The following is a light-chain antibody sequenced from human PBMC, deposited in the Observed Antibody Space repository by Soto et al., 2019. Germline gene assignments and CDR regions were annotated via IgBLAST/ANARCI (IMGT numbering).Light chain of an antibody. CDR1: QSISTH. V-gene: IGKV1-39*01. CDR2: AAS. J-gene: IGKJ1*01. CDR3: QQSYTSWWT. Sequence: DIQMTQSPSSLSASVGDRVSITCRASQSISTHLSWYQQKPGKAPKLLIYAASSLQSWVPSRFTGSGSGTDFTLTISSLQPEDFATYYCQQSYTSWWTFGQGTQVAIK.